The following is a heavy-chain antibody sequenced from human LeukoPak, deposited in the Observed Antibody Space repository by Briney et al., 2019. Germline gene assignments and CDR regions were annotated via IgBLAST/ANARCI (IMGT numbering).Heavy chain of an antibody. D-gene: IGHD2-15*01. CDR1: GFTFSDYY. CDR2: ISSSGSTI. CDR3: ARRWHDEPYGMDV. V-gene: IGHV3-11*01. J-gene: IGHJ6*02. Sequence: GGSLRLSCAASGFTFSDYYMSWIRQAPGKGLEWVSYISSSGSTIYYADSVKGRFTISRDNAKNSLYLQMNSLRAEDTAVYYWARRWHDEPYGMDVWGQGTTVTVSS.